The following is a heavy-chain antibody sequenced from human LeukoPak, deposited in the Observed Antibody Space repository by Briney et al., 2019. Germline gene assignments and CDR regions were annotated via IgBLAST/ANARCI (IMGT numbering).Heavy chain of an antibody. V-gene: IGHV4-61*02. D-gene: IGHD6-13*01. CDR1: GGSISSDTCY. Sequence: SETLSLTCTVSGGSISSDTCYWSWIRQPAGKGLEWIGRMYNSGSTYYNPSLKSRVTISVDTSKNQFSLKLSSVTAADTAVYYCARVSTYSRDYWGQGTLVTVSS. CDR3: ARVSTYSRDY. CDR2: MYNSGST. J-gene: IGHJ4*02.